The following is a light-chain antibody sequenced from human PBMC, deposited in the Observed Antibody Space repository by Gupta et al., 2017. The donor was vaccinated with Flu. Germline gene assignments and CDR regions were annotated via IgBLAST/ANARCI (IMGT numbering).Light chain of an antibody. Sequence: EIVLTQSPGTLYLSPGERATLSCRASQSVNNNILTWYQQEPGQAPRLLLYGASSRATGIPDRFSGSGSGTXFTLTIXRLEPEDFAVYYCQQYSISMFTFGXGTKVEIK. CDR1: QSVNNNI. CDR2: GAS. V-gene: IGKV3-20*01. J-gene: IGKJ2*01. CDR3: QQYSISMFT.